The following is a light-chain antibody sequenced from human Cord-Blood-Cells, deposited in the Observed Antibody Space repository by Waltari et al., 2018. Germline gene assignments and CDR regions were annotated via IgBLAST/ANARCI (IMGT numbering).Light chain of an antibody. Sequence: LTQPPSASGTPGQRVTISCSGSSSNIGSNTVNWYQQLPGTAPKLLIYSNNQRPSGVPDRFSGSKSGTSASLAISGLQSEDEADYYCAAWDDSLNGPVFGGGTQLTVL. CDR1: SSNIGSNT. J-gene: IGLJ7*01. V-gene: IGLV1-44*01. CDR2: SNN. CDR3: AAWDDSLNGPV.